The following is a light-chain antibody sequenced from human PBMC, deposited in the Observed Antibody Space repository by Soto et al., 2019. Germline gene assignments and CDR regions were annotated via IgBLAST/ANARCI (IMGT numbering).Light chain of an antibody. Sequence: EIVMTQSPATLSVSPGERATISCRASQSVSTNLAWYQQNPGQAPRLLIYLASTRAPGIPARFSGSGSGTEFTLTISSLQSEDFAVYYCQQYNNWPPTTFGQGTRLEIK. V-gene: IGKV3-15*01. CDR2: LAS. J-gene: IGKJ5*01. CDR3: QQYNNWPPTT. CDR1: QSVSTN.